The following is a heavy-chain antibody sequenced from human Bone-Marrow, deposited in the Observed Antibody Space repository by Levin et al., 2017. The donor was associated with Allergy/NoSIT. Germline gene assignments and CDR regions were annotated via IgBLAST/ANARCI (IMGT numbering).Heavy chain of an antibody. V-gene: IGHV3-9*01. J-gene: IGHJ4*02. CDR1: GFTFDDYA. CDR3: VKDVYSYNYFDN. CDR2: VTWNNGYI. Sequence: PGGSLRLSCVASGFTFDDYAMHWVRQAPGKGLEWVSGVTWNNGYIGYADSVKGRCTISRDNAKNSLYLDLQSLRPEDTALYFCVKDVYSYNYFDNWGQGTLVTVSS. D-gene: IGHD5-18*01.